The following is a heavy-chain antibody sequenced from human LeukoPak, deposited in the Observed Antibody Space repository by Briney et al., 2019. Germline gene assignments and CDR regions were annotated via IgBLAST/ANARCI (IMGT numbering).Heavy chain of an antibody. CDR2: ISSSSSYI. V-gene: IGHV3-21*01. J-gene: IGHJ6*03. CDR1: GFTFSSYN. Sequence: PGGSLRLSCAASGFTFSSYNMNWVRQAPGKGLEWVSSISSSSSYIYYADSVKGRFTISRDNSKNTLYLQMNSLRAEDTALYYCARGSRAIVSTKFARGRYMDVWGKGTTVTVSS. D-gene: IGHD5/OR15-5a*01. CDR3: ARGSRAIVSTKFARGRYMDV.